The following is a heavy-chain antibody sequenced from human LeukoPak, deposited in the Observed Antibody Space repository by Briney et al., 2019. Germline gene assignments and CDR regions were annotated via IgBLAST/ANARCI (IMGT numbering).Heavy chain of an antibody. Sequence: SETLSLTCTVSGASISSYYWNWIRQPPGKELEWIGYIYHSGSTNYNPSLKSRVTMSVDTSKNQFSLRLSSVTAADTAIYYCARGVGIITGAFDIWGQGTMVTVSS. J-gene: IGHJ3*02. CDR2: IYHSGST. CDR3: ARGVGIITGAFDI. CDR1: GASISSYY. V-gene: IGHV4-59*01. D-gene: IGHD7-27*01.